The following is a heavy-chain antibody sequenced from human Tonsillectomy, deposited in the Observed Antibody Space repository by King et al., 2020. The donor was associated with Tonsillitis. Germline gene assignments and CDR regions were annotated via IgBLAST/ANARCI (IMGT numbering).Heavy chain of an antibody. CDR3: ARRHPYGHSDY. CDR2: VYFPGNT. V-gene: IGHV4-59*08. Sequence: VQLQESGSGLLKPSETLSLTCTVSGGSISSYFWSWIRQPPGKGLEWVGYVYFPGNTNYNPSLKIQVIISLDTSKSQFSPELRSLTAADTAVYYCARRHPYGHSDYWGQGTLVTVPS. J-gene: IGHJ4*02. CDR1: GGSISSYF. D-gene: IGHD2-21*01.